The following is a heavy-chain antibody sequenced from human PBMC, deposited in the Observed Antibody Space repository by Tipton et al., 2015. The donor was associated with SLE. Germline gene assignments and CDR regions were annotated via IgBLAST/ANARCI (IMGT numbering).Heavy chain of an antibody. Sequence: RSLRLSCAASGFTFDDYAMHWVRQAPGKGLEWVSGISWNSGSIGYADSVKGRFTISRDNSKNTLYLQMNSLRAEDTAVYYCAKDPVRYCSGGSCLEGWFDPWGQGTLVTVSS. V-gene: IGHV3-9*01. CDR2: ISWNSGSI. CDR1: GFTFDDYA. J-gene: IGHJ5*02. CDR3: AKDPVRYCSGGSCLEGWFDP. D-gene: IGHD2-15*01.